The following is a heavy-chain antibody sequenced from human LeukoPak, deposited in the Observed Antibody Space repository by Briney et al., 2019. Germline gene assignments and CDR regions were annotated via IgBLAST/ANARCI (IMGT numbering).Heavy chain of an antibody. CDR3: ARDGHVLLWFGELWFDY. D-gene: IGHD3-10*01. CDR2: ISYDGSNK. V-gene: IGHV3-30*04. CDR1: GFTFSSYA. Sequence: QPGRSLRLSCAASGFTFSSYAMHWVRQAPGKGLEWVAVISYDGSNKYYADSVKGRFTISRDNSKNTLYLQMNCLRAEDTAVYYCARDGHVLLWFGELWFDYWGQGTLVTVSS. J-gene: IGHJ4*02.